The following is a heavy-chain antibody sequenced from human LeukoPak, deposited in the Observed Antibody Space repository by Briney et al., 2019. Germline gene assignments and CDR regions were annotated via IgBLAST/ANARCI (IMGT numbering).Heavy chain of an antibody. J-gene: IGHJ4*02. CDR3: AAQPCSGGVCYLDY. CDR1: GFTFSSYG. D-gene: IGHD2-8*02. V-gene: IGHV3-30*02. Sequence: GGSLRLSCAASGFTFSSYGMHWVRQAPGKGLEWVAVIWYDGSNKYYADSVKGRFTISRDNSKNTLYLQMNSLRAEDSAVYYCAAQPCSGGVCYLDYWGQGTLVTVSS. CDR2: IWYDGSNK.